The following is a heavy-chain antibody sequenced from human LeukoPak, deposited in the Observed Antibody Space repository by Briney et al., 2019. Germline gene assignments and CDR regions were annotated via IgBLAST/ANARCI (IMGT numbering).Heavy chain of an antibody. Sequence: PGGSLRLSCTASGSTFSTYAMNWVRQAPGEGLEWVSTVSAGGGSTYYADSVKGRFTISRDNSKNTLYLQMNSLRAEDTAIYYCARTVASECWGQGTLVTVSS. D-gene: IGHD4-23*01. CDR3: ARTVASEC. CDR1: GSTFSTYA. J-gene: IGHJ4*02. CDR2: VSAGGGST. V-gene: IGHV3-23*01.